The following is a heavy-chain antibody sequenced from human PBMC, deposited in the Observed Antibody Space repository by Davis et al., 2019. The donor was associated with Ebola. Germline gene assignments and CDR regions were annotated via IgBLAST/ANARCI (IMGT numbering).Heavy chain of an antibody. J-gene: IGHJ5*02. CDR1: GFTFSSYE. CDR2: ISSSGSTI. V-gene: IGHV3-48*03. Sequence: GESLKISCAASGFTFSSYEMNWVRQAPGKGLEWVSYISSSGSTIYYADSVKGRFTLSRDNAKNSLYLQMNSLRAENTAVYYCARDRGSSWIDGFDPWGQGTLVTVSS. CDR3: ARDRGSSWIDGFDP. D-gene: IGHD2-2*01.